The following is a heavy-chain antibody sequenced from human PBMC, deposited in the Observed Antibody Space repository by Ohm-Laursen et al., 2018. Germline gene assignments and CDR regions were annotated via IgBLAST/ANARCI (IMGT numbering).Heavy chain of an antibody. Sequence: SLRLSCAASGFTFSSYGMHWVRQAPGKGLEWVAVISYDGSNKYYADSVKGRFTISRDNAKNSLYLQMNSLRAEDTAVYYCARDDGYGFDYWGQGTLVTVSS. CDR3: ARDDGYGFDY. J-gene: IGHJ4*02. D-gene: IGHD5-24*01. V-gene: IGHV3-30*03. CDR1: GFTFSSYG. CDR2: ISYDGSNK.